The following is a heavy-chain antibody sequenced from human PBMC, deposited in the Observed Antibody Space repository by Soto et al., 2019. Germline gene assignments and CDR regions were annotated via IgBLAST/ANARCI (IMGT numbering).Heavy chain of an antibody. J-gene: IGHJ4*02. CDR3: ARRGSNSGWYDY. CDR2: IYPDDSDT. CDR1: GYSFTNYW. V-gene: IGHV5-51*01. D-gene: IGHD6-19*01. Sequence: GESLKISCKVSGYSFTNYWIAWVRQMPGKGLEWMGIIYPDDSDTRYGPSFQGQVTISADKSITTAYLQWNSLKASDTAMYYCARRGSNSGWYDYWGQGTLVTVSS.